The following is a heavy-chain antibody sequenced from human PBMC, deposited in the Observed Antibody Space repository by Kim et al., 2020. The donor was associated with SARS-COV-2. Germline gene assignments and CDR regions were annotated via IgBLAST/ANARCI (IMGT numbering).Heavy chain of an antibody. D-gene: IGHD1-26*01. CDR3: AKEGTYSGGHFYFYP. CDR1: GFTFSHFG. J-gene: IGHJ5*02. CDR2: FSTGGGRP. Sequence: GGSLRLSCATSGFTFSHFGMTWVRQAPGKGLEWVASFSTGGGRPYYADSVRGRFTISRDDSNNTLYLQMSSLRAEDTAIYYCAKEGTYSGGHFYFYPWD. V-gene: IGHV3-23*01.